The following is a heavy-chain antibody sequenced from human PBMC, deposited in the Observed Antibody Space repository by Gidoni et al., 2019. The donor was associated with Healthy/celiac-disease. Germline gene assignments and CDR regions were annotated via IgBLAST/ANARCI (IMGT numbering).Heavy chain of an antibody. CDR3: ARVVDSSSWYNDYYYGMDV. CDR2: ISYDGSNK. D-gene: IGHD6-13*01. V-gene: IGHV3-30-3*01. CDR1: GFTFSRYA. J-gene: IGHJ6*02. Sequence: QVQLVESGGGVVQPGRSLRLSCAASGFTFSRYAMHWVRQAPGKGLEWVAVISYDGSNKYYADSVKGRFTISRDNSKNTLYLQMNSLRAEDTAVYYCARVVDSSSWYNDYYYGMDVWGQGTTVTVSS.